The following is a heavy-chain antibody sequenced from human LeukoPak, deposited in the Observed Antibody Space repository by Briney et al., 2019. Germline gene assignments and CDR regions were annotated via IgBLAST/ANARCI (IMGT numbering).Heavy chain of an antibody. D-gene: IGHD1-20*01. CDR2: IRYDGSNK. J-gene: IGHJ4*02. CDR3: AKDRTRNWNHFDY. Sequence: TGGSLRLSCAASGFTFSSYGMHWVRQAPGKGLEWVAFIRYDGSNKYYADSVKGRFTISRDNSKNTLYLQMNSLRAEDTAVYYCAKDRTRNWNHFDYWGQGTLVTVSS. CDR1: GFTFSSYG. V-gene: IGHV3-30*02.